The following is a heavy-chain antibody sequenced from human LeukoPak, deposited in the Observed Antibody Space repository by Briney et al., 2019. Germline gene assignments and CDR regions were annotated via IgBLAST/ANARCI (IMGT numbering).Heavy chain of an antibody. V-gene: IGHV3-30*18. CDR2: ISYDGSNK. D-gene: IGHD4-17*01. CDR1: GFTFSSYG. Sequence: PGGSLRLSCAASGFTFSSYGMHWVRQAPGKGLEWVAVISYDGSNKYYAGSVKGRFTISRDNSKNTLYLQMNSLRAEDTAVYYCAKSTEEHGDDVFDYWGQGSLVTVSS. J-gene: IGHJ4*02. CDR3: AKSTEEHGDDVFDY.